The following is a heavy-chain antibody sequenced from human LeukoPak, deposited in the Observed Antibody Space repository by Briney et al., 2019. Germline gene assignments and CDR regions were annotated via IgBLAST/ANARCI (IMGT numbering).Heavy chain of an antibody. CDR3: ARGLQYQLLKALGYYYMDV. D-gene: IGHD2-2*01. CDR1: GGTFSSHA. V-gene: IGHV1-69*05. Sequence: ASVKVSCKASGGTFSSHAIAWVRQAPGRGPEWMGGIIPISGTANYAQKFQGRVTITTDGSTSTAYMELSSLTSDDTAVYYCARGLQYQLLKALGYYYMDVWGEGTTVTVSS. CDR2: IIPISGTA. J-gene: IGHJ6*03.